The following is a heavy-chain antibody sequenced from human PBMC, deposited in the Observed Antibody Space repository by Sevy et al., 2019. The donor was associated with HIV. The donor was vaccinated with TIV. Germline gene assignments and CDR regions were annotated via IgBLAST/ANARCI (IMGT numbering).Heavy chain of an antibody. V-gene: IGHV4-59*01. CDR3: ARRVPGENWVDP. J-gene: IGHJ5*02. D-gene: IGHD2-21*01. CDR1: GDSMNTYY. CDR2: ILYSGST. Sequence: SETLSLTCTVTGDSMNTYYWAWIRQPPGKSLEWVGYILYSGSTEYSPSLKSRVTMALDKSKNEVSLRLSSVTAADTAVYYCARRVPGENWVDPWGQGRLVTVSS.